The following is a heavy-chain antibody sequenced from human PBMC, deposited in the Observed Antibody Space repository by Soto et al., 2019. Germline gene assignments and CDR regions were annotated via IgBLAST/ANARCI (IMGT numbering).Heavy chain of an antibody. V-gene: IGHV3-15*07. Sequence: GGSLRLSCAASGFTFSNAWMNWVRQAPGKGLEWVGRIKSKTDGGTTDYAAPVKGRLTISRDDSKNTLYLQMNSLKTEDTAVYYCTTDRWSGWYGDYYYGMDVWGQGTTVTVSS. D-gene: IGHD6-19*01. J-gene: IGHJ6*02. CDR3: TTDRWSGWYGDYYYGMDV. CDR2: IKSKTDGGTT. CDR1: GFTFSNAW.